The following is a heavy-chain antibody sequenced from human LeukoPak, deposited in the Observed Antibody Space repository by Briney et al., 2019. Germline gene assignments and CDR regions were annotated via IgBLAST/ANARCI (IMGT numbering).Heavy chain of an antibody. V-gene: IGHV4-59*08. J-gene: IGHJ4*02. Sequence: PSETLSLTCTVSGGSISSYYWSWIRQPPGKGLERIGYIYYSGSTNYNPSLKSRVTISVDTSKNQFSLKLSSVTAADTAVYYCARHPGYCSGGSCYSENFDYWGQGTLVTVSS. CDR1: GGSISSYY. CDR3: ARHPGYCSGGSCYSENFDY. D-gene: IGHD2-15*01. CDR2: IYYSGST.